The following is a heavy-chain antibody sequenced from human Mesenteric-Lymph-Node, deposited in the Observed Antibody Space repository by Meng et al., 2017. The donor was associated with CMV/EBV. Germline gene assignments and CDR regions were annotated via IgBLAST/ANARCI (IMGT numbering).Heavy chain of an antibody. D-gene: IGHD3-10*01. J-gene: IGHJ4*02. V-gene: IGHV1-8*01. CDR1: GYTFSNFD. CDR3: ARGNGGSFDY. Sequence: SCKASGYTFSNFDINWVRQVPGQGREGMGWMKPISGDTGYAQNFQGRVTMTRDTSITTAYLELSSLRSDDTAVYYCARGNGGSFDYWGQGSLVTVSS. CDR2: MKPISGDT.